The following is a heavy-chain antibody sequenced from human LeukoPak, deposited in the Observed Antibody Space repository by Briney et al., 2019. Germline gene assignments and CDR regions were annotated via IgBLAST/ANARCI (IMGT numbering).Heavy chain of an antibody. Sequence: SETLSLTCAVYGGSFSGYYWSWIRQPPGKGLEWIGEINHRTSTNYNPSLMSRVTISVDTSKNQISLTLNSVTAADTAVYYCARTAMVRGVPSLFDYWGQGTLVTVSS. D-gene: IGHD3-10*01. CDR1: GGSFSGYY. CDR2: INHRTST. V-gene: IGHV4-34*01. J-gene: IGHJ4*02. CDR3: ARTAMVRGVPSLFDY.